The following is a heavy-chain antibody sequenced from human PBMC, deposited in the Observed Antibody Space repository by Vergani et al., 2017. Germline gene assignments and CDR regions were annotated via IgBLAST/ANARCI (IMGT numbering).Heavy chain of an antibody. Sequence: QVQLVQSGAEVKKPGASVKVSCKASGYTFTGYYMHWVRQAPGQGLEWMGWINPIFGTANYAQKFQGRVQITADESTSTAYMELSSLRSEDTAVYYCARVKAVAGTAGQPGVHNWFDPWGQGTLVTVSS. D-gene: IGHD6-19*01. J-gene: IGHJ5*02. CDR2: INPIFGTA. CDR3: ARVKAVAGTAGQPGVHNWFDP. CDR1: GYTFTGYY. V-gene: IGHV1-69*01.